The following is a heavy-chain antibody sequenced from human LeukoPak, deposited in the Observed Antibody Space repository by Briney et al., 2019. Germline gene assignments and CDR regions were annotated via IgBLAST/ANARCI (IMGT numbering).Heavy chain of an antibody. Sequence: GSLRLSCAASGFTFSNYGMDWVRQAPGKGLEWVAVIWYDGSNKYYADSVKGRFTISRDNSKNTLYLQMNSLRDEDTAVYYCARLGSSWTLDYWGQGTPVTVSS. D-gene: IGHD6-13*01. CDR2: IWYDGSNK. V-gene: IGHV3-33*01. CDR3: ARLGSSWTLDY. J-gene: IGHJ4*02. CDR1: GFTFSNYG.